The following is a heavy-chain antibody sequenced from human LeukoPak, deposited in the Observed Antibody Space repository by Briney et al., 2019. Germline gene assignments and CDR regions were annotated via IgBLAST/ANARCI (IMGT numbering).Heavy chain of an antibody. D-gene: IGHD5-24*01. J-gene: IGHJ4*02. CDR1: GFTFDDSA. CDR2: IDCNGGNI. CDR3: ARAGSKSGPQTYLDY. V-gene: IGHV3-20*04. Sequence: GGSLRLSCAASGFTFDDSAMNWVRQAPGKGLEWVSGIDCNGGNIGYADSVKGRLTTSRDNAKNSPYLQMNSLRDEDTALYYCARAGSKSGPQTYLDYWGQGTLVTVSS.